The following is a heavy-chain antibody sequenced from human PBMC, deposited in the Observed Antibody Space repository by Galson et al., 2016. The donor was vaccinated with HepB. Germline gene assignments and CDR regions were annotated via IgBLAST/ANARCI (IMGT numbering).Heavy chain of an antibody. CDR2: IYYSGST. V-gene: IGHV4-59*08. J-gene: IGHJ5*02. D-gene: IGHD6-6*01. Sequence: SETLSLTCTVSGGSISSYSWSWIRQPPGKGLEWIGYIYYSGSTIYNPSLKSRVTISVDTSKNQFSLKLSSVTAADTAIYYCARGAAHWFDPWGQGTLVTVSS. CDR3: ARGAAHWFDP. CDR1: GGSISSYS.